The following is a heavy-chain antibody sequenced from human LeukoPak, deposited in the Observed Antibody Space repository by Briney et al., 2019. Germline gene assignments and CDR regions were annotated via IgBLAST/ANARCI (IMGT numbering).Heavy chain of an antibody. CDR3: ASGSKPHYYYYMDV. CDR1: GYTFTGYY. V-gene: IGHV1-2*02. J-gene: IGHJ6*03. D-gene: IGHD3-10*01. Sequence: ASVKVSCKASGYTFTGYYMHWVRQAPGQGLEWMGWINPNSGSTNYAQKFQGRVTMTRDTSISTAYMELSRLRSDDTAVYYCASGSKPHYYYYMDVWGKGTTVTVSS. CDR2: INPNSGST.